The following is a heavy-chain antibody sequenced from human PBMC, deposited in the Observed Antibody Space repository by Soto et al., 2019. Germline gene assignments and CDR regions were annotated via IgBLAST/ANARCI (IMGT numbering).Heavy chain of an antibody. D-gene: IGHD3-10*01. Sequence: GGSLRLSCAASGFTFSSYWMSWVRQAPGKGLEWVANIKQDGSEKYYVDSVKGRFTISRDNAKNSLYLQMNSLRAEDTAVYYCARAKLTIYYYYGMDVSGQGTKVTFSS. J-gene: IGHJ6*02. V-gene: IGHV3-7*03. CDR1: GFTFSSYW. CDR2: IKQDGSEK. CDR3: ARAKLTIYYYYGMDV.